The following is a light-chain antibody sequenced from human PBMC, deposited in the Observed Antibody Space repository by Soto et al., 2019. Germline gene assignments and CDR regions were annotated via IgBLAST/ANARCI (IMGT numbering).Light chain of an antibody. CDR2: AAS. CDR3: QQLHSYPLT. J-gene: IGKJ4*01. V-gene: IGKV1-9*01. Sequence: DIQLTQSPSFLSASVGDRVTITCRASQGISSYLAWYQQKPGKAPKLLIYAASTLQSGVPSRFSGSGSGTEFTLTISSLQPEDFATHYCQQLHSYPLTFGGGTKVEIK. CDR1: QGISSY.